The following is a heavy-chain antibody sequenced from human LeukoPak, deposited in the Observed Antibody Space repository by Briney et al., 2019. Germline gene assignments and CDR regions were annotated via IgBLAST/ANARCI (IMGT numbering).Heavy chain of an antibody. CDR1: GYTFTSYY. V-gene: IGHV1-46*01. CDR2: INPSGGST. CDR3: ASQPAGAYCGGDCYWAPSY. Sequence: ASVKVSCKASGYTFTSYYMHWVRQAPGQGLEWMGIINPSGGSTSYAQRFQGRVTMTRDTSTSTVYMELSSLRSEDTAVYYCASQPAGAYCGGDCYWAPSYWGQGTLVTVSS. J-gene: IGHJ4*02. D-gene: IGHD2-21*02.